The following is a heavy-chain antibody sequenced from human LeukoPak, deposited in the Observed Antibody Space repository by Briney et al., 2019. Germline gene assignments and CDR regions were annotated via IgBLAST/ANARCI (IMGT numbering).Heavy chain of an antibody. Sequence: SETLSLTCTVSGGSISSYYLSWLRQPPGKGLEWIGYVYYSGSTNYNPSLKSRVTMSVDTSKNQFSLKLSSVTAADTAVYYCARDLGFCSTTSCLNWFDPWGQGTLVTVSS. CDR3: ARDLGFCSTTSCLNWFDP. J-gene: IGHJ5*02. CDR1: GGSISSYY. CDR2: VYYSGST. D-gene: IGHD2-2*01. V-gene: IGHV4-59*01.